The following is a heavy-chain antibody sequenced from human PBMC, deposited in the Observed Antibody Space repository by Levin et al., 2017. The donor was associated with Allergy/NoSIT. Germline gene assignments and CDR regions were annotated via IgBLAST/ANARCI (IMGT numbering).Heavy chain of an antibody. V-gene: IGHV4-4*02. CDR2: VYHSGST. Sequence: ASETLSLTCAVSGGSISSSNWWSWVRQFPGKGLEWLGEVYHSGSTNYNPSFRSRVTMSVDKSKNQFSLKLNSVTAADTALYYWAKGDPMAGNWFDPWGQGTLVTVSS. D-gene: IGHD3-16*01. CDR1: GGSISSSNW. CDR3: AKGDPMAGNWFDP. J-gene: IGHJ5*02.